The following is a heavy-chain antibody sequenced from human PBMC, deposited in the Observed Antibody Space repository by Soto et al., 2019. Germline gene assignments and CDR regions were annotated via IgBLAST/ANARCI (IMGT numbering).Heavy chain of an antibody. J-gene: IGHJ5*02. CDR1: SGSFSGYY. CDR2: INHSGST. Sequence: QVQLQQWGAGLLKPWETLSLTCAVYSGSFSGYYWSWMRQPPGKGLEWIGEINHSGSTNYNPSLKSRVTISVDTSKNQFSLKLSSVTAADTAVYYCATVQTRRGDWFDTWGQGTLVTVSS. V-gene: IGHV4-34*01. CDR3: ATVQTRRGDWFDT. D-gene: IGHD1-1*01.